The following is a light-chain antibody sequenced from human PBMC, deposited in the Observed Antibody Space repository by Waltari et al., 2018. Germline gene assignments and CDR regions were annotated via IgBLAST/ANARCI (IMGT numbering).Light chain of an antibody. CDR3: QQYSSSSMFS. Sequence: DIQMTQSHSTLSASVGERVTITCRASQSISTLLAWFQQKPGNPPKLLIYKTFNLERVVPSRFSGMGSGTEFTLTSTSLQPDDFATYYCQQYSSSSMFSFGQGTKLEIK. CDR1: QSISTL. CDR2: KTF. J-gene: IGKJ2*03. V-gene: IGKV1-5*03.